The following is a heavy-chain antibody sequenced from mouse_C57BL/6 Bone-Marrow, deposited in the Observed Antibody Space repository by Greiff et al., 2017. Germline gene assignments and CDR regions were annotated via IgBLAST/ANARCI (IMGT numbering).Heavy chain of an antibody. CDR1: GYAFSSSW. CDR3: ARWRSYYFDY. CDR2: IYPGDGDT. Sequence: VQLQQSGPELVKPGASVTISCKASGYAFSSSWMNWVKQRPGKGLEWLGRIYPGDGDTNYNGKFKGKATLTADKSSSTAYMQLSSLTSEDAAFYFCARWRSYYFDYWGQGTTLTVSS. V-gene: IGHV1-82*01. J-gene: IGHJ2*01.